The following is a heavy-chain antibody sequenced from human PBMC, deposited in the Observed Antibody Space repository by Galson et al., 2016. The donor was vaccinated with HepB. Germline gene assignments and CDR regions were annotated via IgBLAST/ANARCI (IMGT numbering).Heavy chain of an antibody. Sequence: LSLTCTVSGGSVSSGRYYWSWIRQPPGKGLEWIGYIYYSGSTNYNPSLKSRVTISVDTSKNQFSLKLNSVTAADTAMDYCARYSSSQDYFDYWGQGTLVTVSS. D-gene: IGHD6-13*01. CDR3: ARYSSSQDYFDY. CDR2: IYYSGST. CDR1: GGSVSSGRYY. J-gene: IGHJ4*02. V-gene: IGHV4-61*01.